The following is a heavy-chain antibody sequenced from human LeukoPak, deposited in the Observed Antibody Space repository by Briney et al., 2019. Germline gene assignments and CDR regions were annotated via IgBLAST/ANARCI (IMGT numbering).Heavy chain of an antibody. Sequence: GASVKVSCKASSYSFTRYGISWVRQAPGQGLEWMGWISGYNGNTNYAQKFLGRVSMTADTSTSTAYMELRSLTSDDTAVYYCARSGRGTYYYFDLRGLGTLVTVSS. J-gene: IGHJ4*02. CDR3: ARSGRGTYYYFDL. V-gene: IGHV1-18*01. CDR2: ISGYNGNT. D-gene: IGHD5-12*01. CDR1: SYSFTRYG.